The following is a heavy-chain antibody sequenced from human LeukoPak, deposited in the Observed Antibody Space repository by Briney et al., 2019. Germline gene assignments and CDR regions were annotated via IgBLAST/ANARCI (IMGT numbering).Heavy chain of an antibody. CDR1: GFTFSSYS. J-gene: IGHJ4*02. CDR2: ISSSSSYI. Sequence: GGSLRLSCAASGFTFSSYSRNWVRQAPGKGLEWVSSISSSSSYIYYADSVKGRFTISRDNAKNSLYLQMNSLRAEDTAVYYCARDSVVAVVFDYWGQGTLVTVSS. V-gene: IGHV3-21*01. CDR3: ARDSVVAVVFDY. D-gene: IGHD2-15*01.